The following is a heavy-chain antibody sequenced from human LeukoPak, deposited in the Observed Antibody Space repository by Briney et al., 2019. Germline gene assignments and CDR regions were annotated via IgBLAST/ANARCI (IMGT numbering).Heavy chain of an antibody. CDR1: GGSVSSGSYY. V-gene: IGHV4-61*01. Sequence: SETLSLTCTVSGGSVSSGSYYWSWIRQLPGKGLEWIGYIYYSGSTYYNPSLKSRVTISVDTSKNQFSLKLSSVTAADTAVYYCARDRAPGDIVVVPAAIGSRYYGMDVWGQGTTVTVSS. CDR2: IYYSGST. D-gene: IGHD2-2*01. J-gene: IGHJ6*02. CDR3: ARDRAPGDIVVVPAAIGSRYYGMDV.